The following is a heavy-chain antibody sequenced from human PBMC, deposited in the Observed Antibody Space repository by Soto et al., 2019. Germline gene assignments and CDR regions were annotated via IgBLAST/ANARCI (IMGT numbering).Heavy chain of an antibody. CDR3: ARVRGYTTTHYLDY. Sequence: ASEKVSCKASGYTFTNYYMYWVRQAPGQGLEWMGIINPSAGSSSYAQRFQGRVTMTWDTSTTTVYMELSSPRSEDTAVYYCARVRGYTTTHYLDYWGQGTLVTVSS. CDR2: INPSAGSS. CDR1: GYTFTNYY. D-gene: IGHD2-2*02. V-gene: IGHV1-46*01. J-gene: IGHJ4*02.